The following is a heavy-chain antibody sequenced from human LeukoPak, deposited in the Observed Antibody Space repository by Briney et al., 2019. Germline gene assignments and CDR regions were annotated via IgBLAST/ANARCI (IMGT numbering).Heavy chain of an antibody. D-gene: IGHD2-2*01. V-gene: IGHV3-7*01. CDR1: GFTFSNYW. CDR3: ARDCSSTSCYWTFDY. J-gene: IGHJ4*02. CDR2: IKQDGSEK. Sequence: GGSLRLSCVTSGFTFSNYWMSWVRQAPGKGLEWVANIKQDGSEKYYVDSVKGRFTISRDNAKNSLYLQMNSLRAEDTAVYYCARDCSSTSCYWTFDYWGQGTLVTVSS.